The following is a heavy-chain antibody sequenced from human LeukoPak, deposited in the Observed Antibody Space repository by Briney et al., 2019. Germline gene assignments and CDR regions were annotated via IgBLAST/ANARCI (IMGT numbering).Heavy chain of an antibody. D-gene: IGHD3-10*01. CDR3: ARDAREYYYGSGSVDY. CDR2: INHSGST. J-gene: IGHJ4*02. Sequence: SETLFLTCAVYGGSFSGYYWSWIRQPPGKGLEWIGEINHSGSTNYNPSLKSRVTISVDTSKNQFSLKLSSVTAADTAVYYCARDAREYYYGSGSVDYWGQGTLVTVSS. V-gene: IGHV4-34*01. CDR1: GGSFSGYY.